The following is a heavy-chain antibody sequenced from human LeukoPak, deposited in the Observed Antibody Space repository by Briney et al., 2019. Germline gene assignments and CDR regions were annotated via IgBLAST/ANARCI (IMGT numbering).Heavy chain of an antibody. CDR1: GGSISSHY. J-gene: IGHJ6*03. V-gene: IGHV4-59*11. Sequence: PSETLPLTCTVSGGSISSHYWSWIRQPPGKGLEWIGYVYYSGSTNYNPSLKSRVTISVDTSKNQFSLKLSSVTAADTAVYYCARGGYDFWSGYDHYMDVWGKGTTVTVSS. D-gene: IGHD3-3*01. CDR2: VYYSGST. CDR3: ARGGYDFWSGYDHYMDV.